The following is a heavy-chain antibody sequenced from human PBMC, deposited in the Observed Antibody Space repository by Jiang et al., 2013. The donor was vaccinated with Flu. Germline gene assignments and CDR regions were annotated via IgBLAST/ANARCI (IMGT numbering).Heavy chain of an antibody. CDR1: GGTFSSYA. D-gene: IGHD3-10*01. CDR3: ARDPRGSGSYYSYWYFDL. Sequence: GAEVKKPGSSVKVSCKASGGTFSSYAISWVRQAPGQGLEWMGGIIPILGIANYAQKFQGRVTITADKSTSTAYMELSSLRSEDTAVYYCARDPRGSGSYYSYWYFDLWGRGTLVTVSS. V-gene: IGHV1-69*04. J-gene: IGHJ2*01. CDR2: IIPILGIA.